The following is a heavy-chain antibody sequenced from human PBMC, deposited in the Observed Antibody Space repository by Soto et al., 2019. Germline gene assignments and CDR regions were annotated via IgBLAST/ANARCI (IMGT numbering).Heavy chain of an antibody. J-gene: IGHJ6*02. V-gene: IGHV3-21*01. CDR3: ARDRPSTVTTIRYYYYGMDV. CDR2: ISSSSSYI. D-gene: IGHD4-17*01. CDR1: GFTFSSYS. Sequence: GGSLRLSCAASGFTFSSYSMNWVRQAPGKGLEWVSSISSSSSYIYYADSVKGRFTISRDNAKNSLYLQMNSLRAEDTAVYYCARDRPSTVTTIRYYYYGMDVWGQGTTVTVSS.